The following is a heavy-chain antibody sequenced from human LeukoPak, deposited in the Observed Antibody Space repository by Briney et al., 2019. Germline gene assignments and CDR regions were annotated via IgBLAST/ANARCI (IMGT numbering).Heavy chain of an antibody. CDR2: LSYDGSNN. Sequence: PGRSLRHSCAASGFTFSSYGMHWVRQAPGKGLVWVSFLSYDGSNNSYADSVKGRFTISTDNSKNTLYLQMNSLRAEDTSVYYCAKDFRHCPDYWGQGTLVTVSS. D-gene: IGHD2-15*01. CDR1: GFTFSSYG. J-gene: IGHJ4*02. CDR3: AKDFRHCPDY. V-gene: IGHV3-30*18.